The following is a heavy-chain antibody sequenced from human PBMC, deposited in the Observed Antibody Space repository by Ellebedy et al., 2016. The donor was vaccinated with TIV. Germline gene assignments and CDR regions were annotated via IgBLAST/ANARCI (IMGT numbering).Heavy chain of an antibody. CDR2: IRSTGSDK. J-gene: IGHJ4*02. V-gene: IGHV3-21*06. D-gene: IGHD2-15*01. CDR3: SRGWSTPDS. Sequence: GESLKISCVASGFTFSNYNMNCVRQSPGKGLEWVSSIRSTGSDKYYAESVKGRFTISRDNAQDTLFLHMNSLRAEDTAVYFCSRGWSTPDSWGQGTLVIVSS. CDR1: GFTFSNYN.